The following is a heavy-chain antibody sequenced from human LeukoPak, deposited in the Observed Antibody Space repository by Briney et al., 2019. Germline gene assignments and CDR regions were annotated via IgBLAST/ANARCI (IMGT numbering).Heavy chain of an antibody. CDR1: GYSFTSYW. D-gene: IGHD2-15*01. V-gene: IGHV5-51*01. Sequence: GESLKISCKGSGYSFTSYWIGWVRQMPGKGLEWMGIIYPGDSDTRYSPSFQGQVTTSADKSISTAYLQWSSLKASDTAMYYCARHGTGYCSGGSCYHFDYWGQGTLVTVSS. CDR2: IYPGDSDT. J-gene: IGHJ4*02. CDR3: ARHGTGYCSGGSCYHFDY.